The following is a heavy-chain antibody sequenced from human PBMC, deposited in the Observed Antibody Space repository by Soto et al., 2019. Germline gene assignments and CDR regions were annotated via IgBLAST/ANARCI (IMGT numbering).Heavy chain of an antibody. CDR3: ARDLGGSKYYDFWSGYYPINYYYYGMDV. J-gene: IGHJ6*02. Sequence: SETLSLTCTVSGGSISSGDYYWSWIRQPPGKGLEWIGYIYYSGSTYYNPSLKSRVTISVDTSKNQFSLKLGSVTAADTAVYYCARDLGGSKYYDFWSGYYPINYYYYGMDVWGQGTTVTVSS. CDR1: GGSISSGDYY. V-gene: IGHV4-30-4*01. CDR2: IYYSGST. D-gene: IGHD3-3*01.